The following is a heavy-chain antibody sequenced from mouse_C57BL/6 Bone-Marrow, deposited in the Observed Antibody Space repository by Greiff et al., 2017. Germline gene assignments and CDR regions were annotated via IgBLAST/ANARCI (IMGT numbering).Heavy chain of an antibody. D-gene: IGHD1-1*01. CDR3: ARPYYGSSYGSYYAMDY. J-gene: IGHJ4*01. Sequence: EVQVVESGGDLVKPGGSLKLSCAASGFTFRSYGMSWVRQTPDKRLEWVATISSGGSYTYYPDSVKGRFTISRDNAKNTLYLQMSSLKSEDTAMXYCARPYYGSSYGSYYAMDYWGQGTSVTVSS. V-gene: IGHV5-6*01. CDR1: GFTFRSYG. CDR2: ISSGGSYT.